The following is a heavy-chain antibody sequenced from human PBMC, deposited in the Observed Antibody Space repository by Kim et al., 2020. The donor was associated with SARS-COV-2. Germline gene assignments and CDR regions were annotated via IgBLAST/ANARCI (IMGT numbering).Heavy chain of an antibody. D-gene: IGHD4-17*01. CDR3: ARAAVTSNWYDL. V-gene: IGHV1-8*01. J-gene: IGHJ5*02. Sequence: GYAQKFQGRVTMTRNTSIRTAYMELTSLRSEDTAVYFCARAAVTSNWYDLWGQGTLVTVSS.